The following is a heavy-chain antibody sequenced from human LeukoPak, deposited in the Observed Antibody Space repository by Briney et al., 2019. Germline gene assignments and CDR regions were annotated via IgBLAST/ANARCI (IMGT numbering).Heavy chain of an antibody. CDR1: GGSISSYY. Sequence: SETLSLTCTVSGGSISSYYWSWIRQPAGKGLEWIGRIYTSGSTNYNPSLKSRVTMSVDTSKNQFSLKLSSVTAADTAVYYCARVYCSSTSGYRLPTYFDYWGQGTLVTVSS. CDR3: ARVYCSSTSGYRLPTYFDY. J-gene: IGHJ4*02. CDR2: IYTSGST. V-gene: IGHV4-4*07. D-gene: IGHD2-2*01.